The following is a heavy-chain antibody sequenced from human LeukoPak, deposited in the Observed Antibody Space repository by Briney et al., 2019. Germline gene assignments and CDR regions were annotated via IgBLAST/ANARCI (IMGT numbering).Heavy chain of an antibody. J-gene: IGHJ4*02. CDR3: ARTTAALATLDY. Sequence: ASVKVSCKASGYTFTSYDINWVRQATGQVLEWMGWMNPNSGNTGYAQKFQGRVTMTRNTSISTAYMELSSLRSEDTAVYYCARTTAALATLDYWGQGTLVTVSS. CDR1: GYTFTSYD. D-gene: IGHD2-2*01. CDR2: MNPNSGNT. V-gene: IGHV1-8*01.